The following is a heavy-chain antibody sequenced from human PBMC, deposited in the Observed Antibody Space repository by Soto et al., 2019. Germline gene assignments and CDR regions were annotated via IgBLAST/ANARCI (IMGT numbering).Heavy chain of an antibody. Sequence: QVQLVESGGGVVQPGRSLRLSCAASGFSFSSYVMHWVRQAPGKGLEWVAFISYDGSNDYYADSVKGRFTISRDNSKNTLYLQMNSLRVEDTAVYYCARGTKIVVLQVAPTFDPWGQGALVTVSS. J-gene: IGHJ5*02. D-gene: IGHD2-2*01. V-gene: IGHV3-30-3*01. CDR3: ARGTKIVVLQVAPTFDP. CDR1: GFSFSSYV. CDR2: ISYDGSND.